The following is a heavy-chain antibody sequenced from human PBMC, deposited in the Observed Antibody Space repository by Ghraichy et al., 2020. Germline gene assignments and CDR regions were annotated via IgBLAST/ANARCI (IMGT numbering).Heavy chain of an antibody. J-gene: IGHJ6*03. D-gene: IGHD3-10*01. CDR3: AKDKHPELDNYFYYMDV. V-gene: IGHV3-30*18. CDR1: GFTFSSYG. Sequence: GGSLRLSCAASGFTFSSYGIHWVRQAPGKGLEWLAVISYDGDRKYYADSVKGRFTISRDNSKNTLFLQMNSLRVEDTAVYHCAKDKHPELDNYFYYMDVWGKGTTVTV. CDR2: ISYDGDRK.